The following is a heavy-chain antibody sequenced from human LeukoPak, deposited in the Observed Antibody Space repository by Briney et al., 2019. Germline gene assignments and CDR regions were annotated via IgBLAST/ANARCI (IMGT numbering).Heavy chain of an antibody. J-gene: IGHJ4*02. V-gene: IGHV4-61*08. D-gene: IGHD3-10*01. CDR2: IFYSGST. Sequence: ASETLSLTCTVSGGSVSGDGYYWSWIRQSPGKGLESIGYIFYSGSTHYNPSLRSRVTISIDTSKNQFSLKLNSVTAADTAVYYCARDKQPGDYWGQGTLVTVSS. CDR1: GGSVSGDGYY. CDR3: ARDKQPGDY.